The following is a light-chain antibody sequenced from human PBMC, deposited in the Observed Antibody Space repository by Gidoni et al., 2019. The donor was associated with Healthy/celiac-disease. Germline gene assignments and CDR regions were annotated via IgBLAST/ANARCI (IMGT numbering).Light chain of an antibody. V-gene: IGKV4-1*01. J-gene: IGKJ1*01. Sequence: IVITQVPDHLAVIFGERATINCKSSQSVLYSSNNKNYLAWYQQKPGQPPKLLIYWASTRESGVPDRFSGSGSGTDFTLTISSLQAEDVAVYYCQQYYSTPPWTFGQGTKVEIK. CDR3: QQYYSTPPWT. CDR1: QSVLYSSNNKNY. CDR2: WAS.